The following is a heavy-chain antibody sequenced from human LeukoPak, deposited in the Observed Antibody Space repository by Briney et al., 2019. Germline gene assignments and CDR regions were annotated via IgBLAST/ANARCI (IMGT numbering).Heavy chain of an antibody. CDR3: ARFGYGGKVDY. J-gene: IGHJ4*02. CDR1: GLTFTNAW. D-gene: IGHD4-23*01. Sequence: GGSLRLSCATSGLTFTNAWMSWVRQAPGKGLEWVGRIKSKTDGGTVDYAPPVKGRFTISRDNAKNSLFLQMNSLRAEDTALYYCARFGYGGKVDYWGQGTLVTVSS. V-gene: IGHV3-15*01. CDR2: IKSKTDGGTV.